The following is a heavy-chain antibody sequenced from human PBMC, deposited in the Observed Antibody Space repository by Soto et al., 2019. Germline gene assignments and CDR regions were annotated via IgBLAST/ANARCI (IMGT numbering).Heavy chain of an antibody. D-gene: IGHD3-9*01. CDR2: MNPNSGKT. J-gene: IGHJ6*03. V-gene: IGHV1-8*01. CDR3: ARVDQYYDILTGYSRRYMDV. Sequence: GSSVKVSCKASGYTFTSYYINWVRQATGQGVEWMGWMNPNSGKTGYAQKFQGRVTMTRNTSISTAYMERSSLRSEDTAVYYCARVDQYYDILTGYSRRYMDVWGKGTRATVS. CDR1: GYTFTSYY.